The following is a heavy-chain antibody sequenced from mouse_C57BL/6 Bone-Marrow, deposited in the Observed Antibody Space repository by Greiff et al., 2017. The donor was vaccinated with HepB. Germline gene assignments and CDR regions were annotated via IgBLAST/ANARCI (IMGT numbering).Heavy chain of an antibody. J-gene: IGHJ4*01. CDR3: ARRDYYGSSYYAMDY. Sequence: EVMLVESGGGLVQPGGSLKLSCAASGFTFSDYYMYWVRQTPEKRLEWVAYISNGGGSTYYPDTVKGRFTISRDNAKNTLYLQMSRRKSEDTAMYYCARRDYYGSSYYAMDYWGQGTSVTVSS. CDR2: ISNGGGST. V-gene: IGHV5-12*01. D-gene: IGHD1-1*01. CDR1: GFTFSDYY.